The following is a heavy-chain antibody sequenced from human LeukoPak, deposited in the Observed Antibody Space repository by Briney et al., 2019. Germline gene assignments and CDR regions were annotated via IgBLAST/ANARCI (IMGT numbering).Heavy chain of an antibody. D-gene: IGHD2-2*01. CDR3: AKDLKVYCSSTSCYYDYYYYGMDV. Sequence: GGSLRLSCAASGFTFSSYAMSWVRQAPGKGLEWVSAISGSGGSTYYADSVKGGFTISRDNSKNTLYLQMNSLRAEDTAVYYCAKDLKVYCSSTSCYYDYYYYGMDVWGQGTTVTVSS. CDR1: GFTFSSYA. CDR2: ISGSGGST. V-gene: IGHV3-23*01. J-gene: IGHJ6*02.